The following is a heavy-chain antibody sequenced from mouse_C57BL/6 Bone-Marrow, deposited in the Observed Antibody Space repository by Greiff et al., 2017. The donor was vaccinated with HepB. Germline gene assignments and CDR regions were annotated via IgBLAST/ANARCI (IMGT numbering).Heavy chain of an antibody. CDR3: ARWRGNYVWYFDV. Sequence: QVQLQQPGAELVKPGASVKMSCKASGYTFTSYWITWVKQRPGQGLEWIGDIYPGSGSTNYNEKFKSKATLTVDTSSSTSYMQLSSLISEDSAVYYCARWRGNYVWYFDVWGTGTTVTVSS. D-gene: IGHD2-1*01. J-gene: IGHJ1*03. V-gene: IGHV1-55*01. CDR1: GYTFTSYW. CDR2: IYPGSGST.